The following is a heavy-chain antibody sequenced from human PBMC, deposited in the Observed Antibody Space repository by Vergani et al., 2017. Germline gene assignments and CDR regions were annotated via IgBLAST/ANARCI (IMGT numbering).Heavy chain of an antibody. D-gene: IGHD2-15*01. CDR3: DLRNCSGGSCYSWLLDI. J-gene: IGHJ3*02. V-gene: IGHV1-69*01. CDR1: GGTFSSYA. CDR2: IIPIFGTA. Sequence: QVKLVQSGAEVKKPGSPVKVPCKASGGTFSSYAISWVRQAPGQGLEWMGGIIPIFGTANYAQKFQGRVTRTADESTSTAYMERSSLGSADTAEYYCDLRNCSGGSCYSWLLDIWGQGTMVTVSS.